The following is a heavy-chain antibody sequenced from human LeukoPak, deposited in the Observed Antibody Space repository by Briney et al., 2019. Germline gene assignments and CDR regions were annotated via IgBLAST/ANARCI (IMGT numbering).Heavy chain of an antibody. Sequence: PGGSQRLSCAASGFTFSSYSMNWVRQAPGKGLEWVSSISSSSSYIYYADSVKGRFTISRDNAKNSLYLQMNSLRAEDTAVYYCARQVNYYDSSGYYSWGQGTLVTVSS. J-gene: IGHJ4*02. D-gene: IGHD3-22*01. CDR2: ISSSSSYI. V-gene: IGHV3-21*01. CDR1: GFTFSSYS. CDR3: ARQVNYYDSSGYYS.